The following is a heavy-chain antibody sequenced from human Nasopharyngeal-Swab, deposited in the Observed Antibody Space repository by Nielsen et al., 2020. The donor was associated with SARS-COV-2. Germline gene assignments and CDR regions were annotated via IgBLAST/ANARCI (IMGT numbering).Heavy chain of an antibody. CDR3: ARDRLDYDFWSAYFMDV. Sequence: WIRQPPGKGLEWVSSISSSSSYIYYADSVKGRFTISRDNAKNSLYLQMNSLRAEDTAVYYCARDRLDYDFWSAYFMDVWGQGTTVTVSS. CDR2: ISSSSSYI. V-gene: IGHV3-21*01. J-gene: IGHJ6*02. D-gene: IGHD3-3*01.